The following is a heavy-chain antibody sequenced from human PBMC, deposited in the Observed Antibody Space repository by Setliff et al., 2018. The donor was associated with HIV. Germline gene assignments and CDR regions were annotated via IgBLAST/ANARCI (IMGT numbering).Heavy chain of an antibody. J-gene: IGHJ4*02. CDR2: ISNDETTT. CDR3: VRDYMWAFDY. V-gene: IGHV3-74*01. Sequence: GGSLRLSCAASGFTLSNYWMTWVRQVPGKGPVWVSCISNDETTTNYADSVKGRFTVSRDNSKNTLYLQMNNLRAEDTAVYYCVRDYMWAFDYWGQGTLVTVSS. D-gene: IGHD1-26*01. CDR1: GFTLSNYW.